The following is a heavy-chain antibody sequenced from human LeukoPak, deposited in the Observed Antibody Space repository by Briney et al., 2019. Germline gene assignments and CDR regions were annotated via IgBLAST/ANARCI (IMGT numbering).Heavy chain of an antibody. CDR1: GYTFTSYV. J-gene: IGHJ3*02. CDR3: ARAIVLVVYAVRGAFDI. D-gene: IGHD2-8*02. V-gene: IGHV1-18*01. CDR2: ISANKGKT. Sequence: AAVKVSCKASGYTFTSYVIIWVRQAPGQGVRWVGWISANKGKTNYAQTVQGRVTITTDTSTNTVYLELRSLTSDDTAVYYCARAIVLVVYAVRGAFDIWGQGTMVTVSS.